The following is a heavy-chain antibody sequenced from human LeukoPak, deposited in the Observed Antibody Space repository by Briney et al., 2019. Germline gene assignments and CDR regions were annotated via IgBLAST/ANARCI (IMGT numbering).Heavy chain of an antibody. J-gene: IGHJ4*02. Sequence: GGSLRLSCAASGFTFSSYAMHWVRQAPGKGLEWVAVISYDGSNKYYAESVKGRFTISRDNSKNTLYLQMNSLKPEDTAVYYCTTDLEWILVLWGQGTLVTVSS. CDR3: TTDLEWILVL. CDR2: ISYDGSNK. V-gene: IGHV3-30-3*01. CDR1: GFTFSSYA. D-gene: IGHD5-18*01.